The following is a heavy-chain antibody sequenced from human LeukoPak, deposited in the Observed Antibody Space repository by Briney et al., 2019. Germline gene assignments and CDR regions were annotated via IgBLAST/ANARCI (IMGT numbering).Heavy chain of an antibody. J-gene: IGHJ4*02. CDR2: MNPNSGNT. V-gene: IGHV1-8*01. Sequence: ASVKVSCKASGYTFTSYDINWVRQATGQGLEWMGWMNPNSGNTGYAQKFQGRVTMTRNTSISTAYMELSSLRSEDTAVYYCARVGGVEATVENFDHWGQGTLVTVSS. CDR3: ARVGGVEATVENFDH. D-gene: IGHD1-26*01. CDR1: GYTFTSYD.